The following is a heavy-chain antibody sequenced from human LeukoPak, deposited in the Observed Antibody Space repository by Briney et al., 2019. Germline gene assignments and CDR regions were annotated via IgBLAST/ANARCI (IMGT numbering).Heavy chain of an antibody. CDR1: GFTFSTHW. V-gene: IGHV3-7*01. CDR2: IKQDGSEK. CDR3: AREPYYYDSSGYYYGVDY. Sequence: GGSLRLSCAAFGFTFSTHWMTWVRQAPGKGLEWVANIKQDGSEKYYVDSVKGRFTISRDNAKNSLYLQMNSLRAEDAAVYYCAREPYYYDSSGYYYGVDYWGQGTLATVSS. J-gene: IGHJ4*02. D-gene: IGHD3-22*01.